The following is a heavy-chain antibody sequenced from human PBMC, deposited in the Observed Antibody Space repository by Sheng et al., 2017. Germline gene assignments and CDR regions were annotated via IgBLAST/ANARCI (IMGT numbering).Heavy chain of an antibody. CDR3: ARQGGTTTTRFFYHYMDV. V-gene: IGHV4-39*07. J-gene: IGHJ6*03. Sequence: QLQLQESGPRLVKPSETLSLTCTVSGGSISSSLYYWGWIRQPPGKGLEWIGSVYYSGSTYYNPSLKSRVTISVDTSKNQFSLRLNSVTAADTAVYYCARQGGTTTTRFFYHYMDVWA. D-gene: IGHD1-7*01. CDR2: VYYSGST. CDR1: GGSISSSLYY.